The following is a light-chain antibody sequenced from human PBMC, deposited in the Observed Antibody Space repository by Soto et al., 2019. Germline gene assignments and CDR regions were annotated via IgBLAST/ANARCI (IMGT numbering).Light chain of an antibody. J-gene: IGKJ2*01. CDR2: GTS. CDR3: QHYCSSPPEK. CDR1: QSVSGTY. V-gene: IGKV3-20*01. Sequence: EIVLTQSPGTLSLSLGERATLSCRASQSVSGTYSAWYQQKPGQAPRLLIYGTSKRAAGIPDRFSGSGSGTDFSLTISRLEPEDFAVYYCQHYCSSPPEKFGQGTKLEIK.